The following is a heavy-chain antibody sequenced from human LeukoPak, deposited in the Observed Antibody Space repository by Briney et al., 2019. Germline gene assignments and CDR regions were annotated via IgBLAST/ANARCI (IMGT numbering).Heavy chain of an antibody. Sequence: SETLSLNCTVSGGSISSYYWSWIRQPPGKGLEWIGYIYYSGSTNYNPSLKSRVTISVDTSKNQFSLKLSSVTAADTAVYYCARAVAGRDDAFDIWGQGTMVTVSS. J-gene: IGHJ3*02. CDR1: GGSISSYY. V-gene: IGHV4-59*01. D-gene: IGHD6-19*01. CDR3: ARAVAGRDDAFDI. CDR2: IYYSGST.